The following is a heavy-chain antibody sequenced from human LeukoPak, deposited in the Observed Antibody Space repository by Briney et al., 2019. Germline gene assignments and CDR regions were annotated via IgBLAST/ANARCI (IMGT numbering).Heavy chain of an antibody. CDR3: ARFQAAAGTRGFDY. V-gene: IGHV3-21*01. D-gene: IGHD6-13*01. CDR2: ISSSSSYI. Sequence: GGSLSLSCAASGFTFSSYSMNWVRQAPGKGLEWVSSISSSSSYIYYADSVKGRFTISRDNAKNSLYLQMNSLRAEDTAVYYCARFQAAAGTRGFDYWGQGTLVIVSS. J-gene: IGHJ4*02. CDR1: GFTFSSYS.